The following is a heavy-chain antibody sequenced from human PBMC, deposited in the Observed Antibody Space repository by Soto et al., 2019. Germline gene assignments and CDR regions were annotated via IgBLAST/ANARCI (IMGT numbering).Heavy chain of an antibody. V-gene: IGHV1-69*01. CDR1: GGTFSSYA. J-gene: IGHJ6*02. CDR2: IIPIFGTA. D-gene: IGHD3-22*01. Sequence: QVQLVQSGAEVKKPGSSVKVSCKASGGTFSSYAISWVRQAPGQGLEWMGGIIPIFGTANYAQKFQGRVTITGDESTSTAYMELSSLRSEDTAVYYCARCLLYYDSSGYYHYYYGMDVWGQGTTVTVSS. CDR3: ARCLLYYDSSGYYHYYYGMDV.